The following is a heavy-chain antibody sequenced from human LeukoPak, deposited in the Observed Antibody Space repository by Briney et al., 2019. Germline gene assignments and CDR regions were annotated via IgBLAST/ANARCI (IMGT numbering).Heavy chain of an antibody. D-gene: IGHD5-12*01. J-gene: IGHJ6*03. CDR2: INPILGIA. Sequence: ASVKVSCKASGGTFSSYTTSWVRQAPGQGLEWMGRINPILGIANYAQKFQGRVTITADKSTSTAYMELSSLRSEDTAVYYCARDRDSGYDFDYYMDVWGKGTTVTVSS. CDR1: GGTFSSYT. CDR3: ARDRDSGYDFDYYMDV. V-gene: IGHV1-69*04.